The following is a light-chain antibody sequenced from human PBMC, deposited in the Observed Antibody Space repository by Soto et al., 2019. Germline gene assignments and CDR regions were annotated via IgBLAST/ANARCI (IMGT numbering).Light chain of an antibody. V-gene: IGKV1-5*01. CDR3: QQSISYTLT. CDR2: HAS. CDR1: QSITNS. J-gene: IGKJ4*01. Sequence: DIQMTQSPSTLPASVGDTVTITCRASQSITNSLAWYVQKPGKAPELLIYHASSLESGVTSRFSGSGSGTEFRLTIRSLQPDDFATYYCQQSISYTLTFGGGTKVEI.